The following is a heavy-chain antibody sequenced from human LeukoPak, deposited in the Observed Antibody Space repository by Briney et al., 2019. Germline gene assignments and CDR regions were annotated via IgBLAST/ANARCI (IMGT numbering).Heavy chain of an antibody. CDR2: ISINTDT. D-gene: IGHD1-1*01. CDR1: GIAVTGNY. Sequence: GGSLTLSCAASGIAVTGNYMSWVGQPPGTGLEWVAFISINTDTFYADSVRGRFTISRDSSKNTLFLQMNSLRDEDSAVYYCAIAQSWDELFDSWGQGTLVTVSS. CDR3: AIAQSWDELFDS. J-gene: IGHJ4*02. V-gene: IGHV3-53*01.